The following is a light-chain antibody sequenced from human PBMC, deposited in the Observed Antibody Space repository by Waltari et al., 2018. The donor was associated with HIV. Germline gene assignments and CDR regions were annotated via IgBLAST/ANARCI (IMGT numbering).Light chain of an antibody. J-gene: IGLJ2*01. CDR1: RSNIGAGFF. CDR2: SDI. Sequence: QSALTQPPSVSGAPGQRVTISCTGNRSNIGAGFFVHWYQHLPGTAPKLLVYSDINRPSGVPARFSCSKSGTSSSLVITGLQAEDEADYYCQSYDSSLRASVFGGGTKLTVL. V-gene: IGLV1-40*01. CDR3: QSYDSSLRASV.